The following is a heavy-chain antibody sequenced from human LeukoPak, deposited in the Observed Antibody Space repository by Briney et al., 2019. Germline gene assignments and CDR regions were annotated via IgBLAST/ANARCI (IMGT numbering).Heavy chain of an antibody. CDR2: IGPHSSVT. J-gene: IGHJ4*02. V-gene: IGHV1-2*02. CDR3: AREGNGLLSKDFDY. CDR1: GFTFTYYY. D-gene: IGHD2/OR15-2a*01. Sequence: GASVKVSCKSPGFTFTYYYIHWVRQAPGQGLEWMGYIGPHSSVTRSPQEFQGRVTMTRDTSMSTAYMELTRLTSDDTAVYYCAREGNGLLSKDFDYWGQGTLVTVSS.